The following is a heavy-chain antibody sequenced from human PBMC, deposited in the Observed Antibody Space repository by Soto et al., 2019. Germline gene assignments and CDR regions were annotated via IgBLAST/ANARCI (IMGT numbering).Heavy chain of an antibody. CDR3: VRQGFGALHGLVDV. J-gene: IGHJ6*02. CDR1: GYLISSGGYY. V-gene: IGHV4-31*02. D-gene: IGHD3-10*01. CDR2: IYSSGST. Sequence: SDTLSLTYKISGYLISSGGYYRSWFRQLSGKGLEWIGYIYSSGSTYYNPSLKSRVAISLDTSKSQFSLKLTSVTATDTAVYYCVRQGFGALHGLVDVWGQGTTVT.